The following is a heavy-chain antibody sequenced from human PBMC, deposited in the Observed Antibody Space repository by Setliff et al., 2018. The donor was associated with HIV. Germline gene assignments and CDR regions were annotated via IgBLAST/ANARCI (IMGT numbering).Heavy chain of an antibody. CDR1: GYRFTNHN. D-gene: IGHD2-21*02. CDR3: ARDLGGDDSRYWYFDV. J-gene: IGHJ2*01. CDR2: VDPANGKT. Sequence: ASVKVSCKASGYRFTNHNIHWVQQAPGKGLHWMGRVDPANGKTIYAEKFQGRVSIIADTSIDTAYMELNSLRSEDTAVYYCARDLGGDDSRYWYFDVWGRGTLVTVS. V-gene: IGHV1-69-2*01.